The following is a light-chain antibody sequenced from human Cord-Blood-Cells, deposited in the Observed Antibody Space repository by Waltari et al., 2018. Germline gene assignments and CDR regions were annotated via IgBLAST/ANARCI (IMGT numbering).Light chain of an antibody. CDR3: CSYAGSSTWV. Sequence: QSALTQPASVSGSPGQSITISCTGTSSDVGSYNLVSWYQQHPGKAPNLMIYEGSKRPSGVSNRFSGSKSGNTASLTSSGLQAEDEAEYYCCSYAGSSTWVFGGGTKLTVL. CDR1: SSDVGSYNL. J-gene: IGLJ3*02. CDR2: EGS. V-gene: IGLV2-23*01.